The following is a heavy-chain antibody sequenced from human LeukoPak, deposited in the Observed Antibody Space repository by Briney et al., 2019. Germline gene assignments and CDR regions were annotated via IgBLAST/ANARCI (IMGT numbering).Heavy chain of an antibody. D-gene: IGHD6-19*01. V-gene: IGHV4-34*01. CDR1: GGSFTYYY. Sequence: KSSETLSLTCALYGGSFTYYYWSWIRQPPGKGLEWIGEISHAGSTSYNPSLKSRVTISVDTSKNQFSLKMNSVTAADTAVYYCASLKRGAGFDYWGQGTLVTVSS. CDR2: ISHAGST. CDR3: ASLKRGAGFDY. J-gene: IGHJ4*02.